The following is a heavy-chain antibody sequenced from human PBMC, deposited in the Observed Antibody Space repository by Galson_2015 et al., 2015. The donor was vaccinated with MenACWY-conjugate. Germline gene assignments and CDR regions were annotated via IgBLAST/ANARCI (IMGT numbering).Heavy chain of an antibody. J-gene: IGHJ4*02. CDR1: GFIFSSHT. CDR3: ARDYARLEWLSAYYFDY. V-gene: IGHV3-21*01. CDR2: ISISSSYV. Sequence: SLRLSCAASGFIFSSHTMNWVRQAPGTGLEWVSSISISSSYVYYADSVKGRFTISRDNAKNSLYLQMNSLTAEDTAVYYCARDYARLEWLSAYYFDYWGQGTPVTVSS. D-gene: IGHD3-3*01.